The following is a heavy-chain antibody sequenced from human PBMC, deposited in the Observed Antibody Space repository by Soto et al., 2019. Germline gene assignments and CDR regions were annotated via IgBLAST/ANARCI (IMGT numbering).Heavy chain of an antibody. CDR1: GFTFGDYA. J-gene: IGHJ4*02. CDR3: TRSEWFGELLSTNRGSRFFDY. V-gene: IGHV3-49*03. Sequence: PVGSLRLSCTASGFTFGDYAMSWFRQAPGKGLEWVGFIRSKAYGGTTEYAASVKGRFTISRDDSKSIAYLQMNSLKTEDTAVYYCTRSEWFGELLSTNRGSRFFDYCGQGTLVTVSS. CDR2: IRSKAYGGTT. D-gene: IGHD3-10*01.